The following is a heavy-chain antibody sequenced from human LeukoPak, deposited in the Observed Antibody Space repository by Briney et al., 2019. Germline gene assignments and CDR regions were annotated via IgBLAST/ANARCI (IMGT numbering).Heavy chain of an antibody. CDR3: ARDHNYALDN. D-gene: IGHD1-1*01. V-gene: IGHV3-11*06. J-gene: IGHJ4*02. CDR1: GFPFSEYS. CDR2: IGISNGNT. Sequence: GGSLRLSCAASGFPFSEYSMNWVRQAPGRGLEWISYIGISNGNTKYADSVKGRFTVSADNARNSLYLQMNSLRVEDTAVYNCARDHNYALDNWGQGTLVTVSS.